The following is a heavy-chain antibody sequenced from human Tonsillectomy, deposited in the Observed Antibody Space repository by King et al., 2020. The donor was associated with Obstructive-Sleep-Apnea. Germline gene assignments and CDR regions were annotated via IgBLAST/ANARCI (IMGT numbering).Heavy chain of an antibody. D-gene: IGHD3-10*01. V-gene: IGHV4-30-4*01. CDR1: GGSISSGDYN. CDR3: ARSPKLIWFGELSTFDY. Sequence: VQLQESGPGLVKPSQTLSLTCTVSGGSISSGDYNWNWIRQPPGKGLEWIGYINYSGSTHYNPSLKSRLIISVDTSKNQFSLKLSSVIAADTAVYYCARSPKLIWFGELSTFDYWGQGTLVTVSS. CDR2: INYSGST. J-gene: IGHJ4*02.